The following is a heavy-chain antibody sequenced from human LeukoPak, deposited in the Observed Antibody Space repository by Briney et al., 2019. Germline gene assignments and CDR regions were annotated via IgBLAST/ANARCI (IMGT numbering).Heavy chain of an antibody. D-gene: IGHD2/OR15-2a*01. CDR3: ARDYVYAFDY. V-gene: IGHV3-48*01. CDR1: GFSFSSYS. Sequence: GGSLRLSCAASGFSFSSYSMNWVRQAPGKGLEWVSYISGSGNAKHYTDSVKGRFTISRDNAKDALYLQMNSLRVEDTAVYFCARDYVYAFDYWGQGTLVTVSS. CDR2: ISGSGNAK. J-gene: IGHJ4*02.